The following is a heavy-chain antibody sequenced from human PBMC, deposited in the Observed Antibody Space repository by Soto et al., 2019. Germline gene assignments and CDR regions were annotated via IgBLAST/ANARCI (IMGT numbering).Heavy chain of an antibody. V-gene: IGHV5-51*01. CDR2: IYPGDSDT. Sequence: GESLKISCKGSGYSFTSYWIGWVRQMPGKGLEWMGIIYPGDSDTRYSPSFQGQVTISADKSISTAYLQWSSLKASDTAMYYCALTYNWNSQDYYYYGMDVWGQGTTVTVSS. CDR3: ALTYNWNSQDYYYYGMDV. CDR1: GYSFTSYW. J-gene: IGHJ6*02. D-gene: IGHD1-7*01.